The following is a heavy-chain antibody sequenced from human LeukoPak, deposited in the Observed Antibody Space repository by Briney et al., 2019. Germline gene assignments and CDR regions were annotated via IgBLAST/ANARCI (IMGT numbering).Heavy chain of an antibody. Sequence: SETLSLTCTVPGGSISSYYWSWIRQPPGKGLEWIGYISYSGSTNFNPSLKSRVTISVDTSKNQFSLKLSSVTAADTAVYYCAREGTAGTNLNWFDPRGQGTLVTVSS. CDR1: GGSISSYY. D-gene: IGHD1-1*01. CDR2: ISYSGST. CDR3: AREGTAGTNLNWFDP. J-gene: IGHJ5*02. V-gene: IGHV4-59*01.